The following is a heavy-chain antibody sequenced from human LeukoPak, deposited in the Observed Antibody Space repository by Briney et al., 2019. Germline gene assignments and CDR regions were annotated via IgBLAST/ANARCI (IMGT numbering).Heavy chain of an antibody. CDR1: GFNFSTYN. Sequence: SGGSLRLSCAASGFNFSTYNMKWARQAPGKGLDGVAYITSISSTIYYADSVKGRFTISRDNAKNSLYLQMNSLTDEDTAVYYCARGGGGFDPVDYWGQGTLVIVSS. D-gene: IGHD6-25*01. CDR2: ITSISSTI. J-gene: IGHJ4*02. CDR3: ARGGGGFDPVDY. V-gene: IGHV3-48*02.